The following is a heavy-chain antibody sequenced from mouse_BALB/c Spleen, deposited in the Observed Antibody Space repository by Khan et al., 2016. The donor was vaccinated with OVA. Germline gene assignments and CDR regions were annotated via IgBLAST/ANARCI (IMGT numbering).Heavy chain of an antibody. J-gene: IGHJ2*01. V-gene: IGHV3-6*02. Sequence: VQLKQSGPGLVKPSQSLSLTCSVTGYLITSGCYWNWIRQFPGNKLEWRGHLSYAGNNNYNPSLKNRISITRDTSKNQFFLRLNSVTTEDIATYYCARDEGYYYGDYFDYWGQGTTLTVSS. CDR1: GYLITSGCY. CDR2: LSYAGNN. CDR3: ARDEGYYYGDYFDY. D-gene: IGHD1-1*01.